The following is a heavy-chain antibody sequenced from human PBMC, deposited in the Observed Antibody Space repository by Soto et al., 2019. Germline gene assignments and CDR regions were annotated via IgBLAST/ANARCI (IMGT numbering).Heavy chain of an antibody. Sequence: QVQLQQWGAGLLKPSETLSLTCAVYGESFSGYYWSWIRQPPGKGLEWMGQITHRGSTNYNPSLNREVPIPVETSKNQLSLNLNSVTAADTAVYYCARGRNLGGTYLDYWGQGTLVTVSS. CDR1: GESFSGYY. V-gene: IGHV4-34*01. J-gene: IGHJ4*02. CDR2: ITHRGST. CDR3: ARGRNLGGTYLDY. D-gene: IGHD1-26*01.